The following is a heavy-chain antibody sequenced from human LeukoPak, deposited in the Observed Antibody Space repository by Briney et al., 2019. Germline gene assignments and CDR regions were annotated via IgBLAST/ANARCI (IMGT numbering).Heavy chain of an antibody. J-gene: IGHJ4*02. D-gene: IGHD1-26*01. V-gene: IGHV1-3*01. CDR2: INVGNGNT. CDR3: ARALGIVGATPEDY. CDR1: GYTFTSYA. Sequence: ASVKVSCKASGYTFTSYAMHWVRQAPGQRLEWMGWINVGNGNTKYSQKFQGRVTITRDTSASTAYMELSSLRSEDTAVYYCARALGIVGATPEDYWGQGTLVTVSS.